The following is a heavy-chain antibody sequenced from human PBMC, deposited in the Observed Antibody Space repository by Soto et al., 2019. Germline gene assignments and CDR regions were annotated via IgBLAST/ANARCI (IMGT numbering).Heavy chain of an antibody. D-gene: IGHD2-15*01. CDR3: ARDLCSGGSCYSDY. Sequence: QVQLVESGGGVVQPGRSLRLSCAASGFTFSSYGMHWFRQAPGKGLEWVAVIWYDGSNKYYADSVKGRFTISRDNSKNTLYLQMNSLRAEDTAVYYCARDLCSGGSCYSDYWGQGTLVTVSS. CDR1: GFTFSSYG. CDR2: IWYDGSNK. V-gene: IGHV3-33*01. J-gene: IGHJ4*02.